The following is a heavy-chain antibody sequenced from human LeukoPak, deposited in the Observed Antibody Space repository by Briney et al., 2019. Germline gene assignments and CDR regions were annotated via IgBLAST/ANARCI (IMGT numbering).Heavy chain of an antibody. Sequence: PGGSLRLSCAASGFAFSSYDFHWVRQATGKGLEWVSAIGTAGDTDYAGSVRGRFTISREDARNSLYLQMNSLRAGDTAVYYCARVKVGSGWNEIDFWGQGTLVMVSS. CDR1: GFAFSSYD. V-gene: IGHV3-13*01. CDR2: IGTAGDT. D-gene: IGHD6-19*01. J-gene: IGHJ4*02. CDR3: ARVKVGSGWNEIDF.